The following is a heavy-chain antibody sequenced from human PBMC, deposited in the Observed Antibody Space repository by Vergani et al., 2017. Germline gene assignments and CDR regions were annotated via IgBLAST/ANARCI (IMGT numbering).Heavy chain of an antibody. J-gene: IGHJ6*02. CDR3: ARDLPYYYGMDV. CDR2: ISSSGSTI. V-gene: IGHV3-48*03. Sequence: EVQLVESGGGLVQPGGSLRLSCAASGFTFSSYEMNWVRQAPGKGLEWVSYISSSGSTIYYADSVKGRFTISRDNAKNSLYLQMNSLRAEDTAVYYCARDLPYYYGMDVWGQGTTVTVSS. CDR1: GFTFSSYE.